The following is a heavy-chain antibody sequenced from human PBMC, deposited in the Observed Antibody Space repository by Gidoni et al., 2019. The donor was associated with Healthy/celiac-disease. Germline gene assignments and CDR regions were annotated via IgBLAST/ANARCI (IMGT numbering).Heavy chain of an antibody. CDR3: ASTDYGYYFDY. CDR2: IYHSGST. J-gene: IGHJ4*02. Sequence: QVQLQESGPGLVKPSETLSLTCTVSGYSISSGYYWGWIRQPPGKGLEWIGSIYHSGSTYYNPSLKSRVTISVDTSKNQFSLKLSSVTAADTAVYYCASTDYGYYFDYWGQGTLVTVSS. V-gene: IGHV4-38-2*02. CDR1: GYSISSGYY. D-gene: IGHD4-17*01.